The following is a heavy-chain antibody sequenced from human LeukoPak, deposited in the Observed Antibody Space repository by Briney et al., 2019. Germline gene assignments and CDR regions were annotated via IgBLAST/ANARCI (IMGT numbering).Heavy chain of an antibody. Sequence: PSETLSLTCTVSGGSISSYYWSWIRQPPGKGLEWIGYIYYSGSTNYNPSLKSRVTISVDTSKNQFSLKLSSVTAADTAVYYCATLVGYNWLDPWGQGTLVTVSS. CDR3: ATLVGYNWLDP. V-gene: IGHV4-59*01. CDR1: GGSISSYY. J-gene: IGHJ5*02. CDR2: IYYSGST. D-gene: IGHD3-10*01.